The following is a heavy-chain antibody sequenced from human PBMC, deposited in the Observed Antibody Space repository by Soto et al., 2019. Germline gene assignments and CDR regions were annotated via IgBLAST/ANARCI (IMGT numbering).Heavy chain of an antibody. J-gene: IGHJ5*02. D-gene: IGHD2-2*01. V-gene: IGHV1-18*01. CDR2: ISAYNGNT. CDR1: GYTFTSYG. CDR3: ARVPTGLRRIVVVPNWFDP. Sequence: GASVKVSCKASGYTFTSYGISWVRQAPGQGLEWMGWISAYNGNTNYAQKVQGRVTMTTDTSTSTAYMELRSLRSDDTAVYYCARVPTGLRRIVVVPNWFDPWGQGTRVTVSS.